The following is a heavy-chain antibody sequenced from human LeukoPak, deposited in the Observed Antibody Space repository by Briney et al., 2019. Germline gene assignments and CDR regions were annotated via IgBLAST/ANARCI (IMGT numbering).Heavy chain of an antibody. J-gene: IGHJ4*02. Sequence: AASVKVSCKASGYTFTGYYMHWVRQAPGQGLEWMGWINPNTGDTNYAQKFQGRVTLTRDTSINTAYMELSNLRSDDTAVYYCATDFTAMVTGFDYWGKGTLVTVSS. CDR3: ATDFTAMVTGFDY. CDR1: GYTFTGYY. V-gene: IGHV1-2*02. D-gene: IGHD5-18*01. CDR2: INPNTGDT.